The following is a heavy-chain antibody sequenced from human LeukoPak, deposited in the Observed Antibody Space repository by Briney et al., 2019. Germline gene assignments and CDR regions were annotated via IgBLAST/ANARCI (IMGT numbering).Heavy chain of an antibody. V-gene: IGHV3-23*01. CDR1: GFTFSSYG. CDR3: ASANTRSGYYSFDY. J-gene: IGHJ4*02. D-gene: IGHD3-22*01. Sequence: GGSLRLSCAASGFTFSSYGMHWVRQAPGKGLEWVSAISGNGRDTYYTDSVKGRFTISRDNSKNTLYLQMNSLRAEDTAVYYCASANTRSGYYSFDYWGQGTLVTVSS. CDR2: ISGNGRDT.